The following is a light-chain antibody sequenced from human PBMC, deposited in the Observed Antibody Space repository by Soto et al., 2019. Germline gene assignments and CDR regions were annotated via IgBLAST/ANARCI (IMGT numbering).Light chain of an antibody. J-gene: IGLJ1*01. CDR1: SSDVGGYNF. Sequence: QSALTQPRSVSGSPGQSVTISCTGTSSDVGGYNFVSWYQQHPGKAPKLMIYDVSKRPSGVPDRFSGSKSGNTASLTISGLQAEDAADYYSCSYVGSYTGVFGTGTKLTVL. CDR3: CSYVGSYTGV. CDR2: DVS. V-gene: IGLV2-11*01.